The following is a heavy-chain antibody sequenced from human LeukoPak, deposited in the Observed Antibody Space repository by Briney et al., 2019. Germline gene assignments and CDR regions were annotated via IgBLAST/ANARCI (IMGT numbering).Heavy chain of an antibody. D-gene: IGHD3-10*02. Sequence: GGSLRLSCAASGFIFNTYDMNWVRQAPGKGLEWVSYISSSGSTIYYADSVKGRFTISRDNAKNSLYLQMNSLRAEDTAVYYCAELGITMIGGVWGKGTTVTISS. CDR1: GFIFNTYD. CDR3: AELGITMIGGV. J-gene: IGHJ6*04. V-gene: IGHV3-48*03. CDR2: ISSSGSTI.